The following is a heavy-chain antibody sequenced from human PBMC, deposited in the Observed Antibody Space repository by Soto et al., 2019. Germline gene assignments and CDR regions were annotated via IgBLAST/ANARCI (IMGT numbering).Heavy chain of an antibody. Sequence: PGGSLILSCAASGFTFSSYGMHWVRQAPGKGLEWVAVISYDGSNKYYADSVKGRFTISRDNSKNTLYLQMNSLRAEDTAVYYCAKDGYSSSWLTYYYYYYMDVWGKGTTVTVSS. CDR2: ISYDGSNK. CDR3: AKDGYSSSWLTYYYYYYMDV. CDR1: GFTFSSYG. D-gene: IGHD6-13*01. V-gene: IGHV3-30*18. J-gene: IGHJ6*03.